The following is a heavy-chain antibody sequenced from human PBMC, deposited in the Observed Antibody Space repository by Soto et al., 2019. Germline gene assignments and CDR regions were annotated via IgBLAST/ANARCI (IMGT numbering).Heavy chain of an antibody. D-gene: IGHD3-22*01. Sequence: PQIHSCRAAGVNCVDYAMHWVRQAPGKGLEWVSGINWNSDTIGYADSVKGRFTVSRDNAKGSLLLQMSSLRAEDTAVYFCAMSNSNDLYYHFESWGQGTPVTVSS. CDR2: INWNSDTI. CDR1: GVNCVDYA. CDR3: AMSNSNDLYYHFES. V-gene: IGHV3-9*01. J-gene: IGHJ4*02.